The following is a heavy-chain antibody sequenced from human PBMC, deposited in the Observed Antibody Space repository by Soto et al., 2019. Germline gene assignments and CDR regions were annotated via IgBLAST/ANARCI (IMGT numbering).Heavy chain of an antibody. CDR2: IYHSGST. D-gene: IGHD6-19*01. CDR1: DGSISSSNW. V-gene: IGHV4-4*02. Sequence: SETLSLTRAVSDGSISSSNWWSSVRQPPGKGLEWIGEIYHSGSTNYNPSLKSRVTISVDKSKNQFSLKLSSVTAADTAMYYCARVAVAGTRVDYWGQGTLVTVS. CDR3: ARVAVAGTRVDY. J-gene: IGHJ4*02.